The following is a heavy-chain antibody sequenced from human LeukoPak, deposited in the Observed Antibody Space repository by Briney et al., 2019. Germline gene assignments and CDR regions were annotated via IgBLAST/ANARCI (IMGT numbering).Heavy chain of an antibody. CDR1: GFTFNSAW. D-gene: IGHD3-16*01. CDR2: IKSKTDGGTL. J-gene: IGHJ4*02. CDR3: TRGGGNDF. Sequence: GGSLRLSCAASGFTFNSAWMSWVRQAPGKGLEWVGRIKSKTDGGTLDYGAPVKVRFTISRDDSRNTVYLQMKSLKTEDTALYYLTRGGGNDFWGQGVLVTVFS. V-gene: IGHV3-15*01.